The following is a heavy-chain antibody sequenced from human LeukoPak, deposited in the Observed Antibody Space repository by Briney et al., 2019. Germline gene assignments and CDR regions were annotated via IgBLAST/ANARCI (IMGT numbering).Heavy chain of an antibody. Sequence: SETLSLTCTVSGGSISSYYWSWIRQPPGKGLEWIGSIYYSGSTYYNPSLKSRVTISVDTSKNQFSLKLSSVTAADTAVYYCARHVSSGSYPFDYWGQGTLVTVSS. V-gene: IGHV4-59*05. J-gene: IGHJ4*02. CDR3: ARHVSSGSYPFDY. CDR2: IYYSGST. D-gene: IGHD1-26*01. CDR1: GGSISSYY.